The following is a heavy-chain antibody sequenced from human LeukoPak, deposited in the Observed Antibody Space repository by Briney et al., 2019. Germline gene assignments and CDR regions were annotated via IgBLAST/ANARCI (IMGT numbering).Heavy chain of an antibody. CDR1: GGSISSYY. D-gene: IGHD1-26*01. V-gene: IGHV4-59*08. CDR3: ARGARGSYSY. CDR2: IFYSGST. Sequence: PSETLSLTCTVSGGSISSYYWSWIRQPPGKGLEWIGYIFYSGSTNYNPSLKSRVTISVDTSKNQFSLKLSSVTAADTAVYYCARGARGSYSYWGQGTLVTVSS. J-gene: IGHJ4*02.